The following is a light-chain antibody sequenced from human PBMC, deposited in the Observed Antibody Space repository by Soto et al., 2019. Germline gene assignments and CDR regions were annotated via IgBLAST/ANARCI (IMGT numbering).Light chain of an antibody. V-gene: IGKV3-20*01. Sequence: EIVLTQSPGTLSLSPGERATLSFRASQSVSSSFLAWYQPKPGQAPRLLIYGASTRATGIPDRFSGSGSGTDFTLTISRLEPEDFAVYYCQQYHLRTFGQGTKVDIK. CDR2: GAS. CDR3: QQYHLRT. J-gene: IGKJ1*01. CDR1: QSVSSSF.